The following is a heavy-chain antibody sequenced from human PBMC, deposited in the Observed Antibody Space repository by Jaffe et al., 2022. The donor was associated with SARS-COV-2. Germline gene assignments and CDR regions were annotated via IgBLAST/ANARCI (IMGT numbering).Heavy chain of an antibody. D-gene: IGHD5-12*01. CDR1: GFPFSSYS. CDR2: IGSISSYI. V-gene: IGHV3-21*01. CDR3: ARDMGGSMQPYYFDY. J-gene: IGHJ4*02. Sequence: EVQLVESGGGLVKPGGSLRLSCAASGFPFSSYSMNWVRQAPGKGLEWVSSIGSISSYIYYADSVKGRFTISRDNAKNSLYLQMNSLRAEDTAVYYCARDMGGSMQPYYFDYWGQGTLVTVSS.